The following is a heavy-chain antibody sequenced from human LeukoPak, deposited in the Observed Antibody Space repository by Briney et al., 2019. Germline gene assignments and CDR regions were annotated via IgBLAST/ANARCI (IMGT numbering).Heavy chain of an antibody. V-gene: IGHV1-69*05. CDR1: GGTFSGYV. J-gene: IGHJ4*02. CDR3: ARMSLYSGSYYVFDY. Sequence: ASVKVSCKASGGTFSGYVISWVRQAPGRGLEWMGGIIPIFGTANYAQKFQGRVTITTDESTSTAYMELSSLRSEDTAVYYCARMSLYSGSYYVFDYWGQGTLVTVSS. CDR2: IIPIFGTA. D-gene: IGHD1-26*01.